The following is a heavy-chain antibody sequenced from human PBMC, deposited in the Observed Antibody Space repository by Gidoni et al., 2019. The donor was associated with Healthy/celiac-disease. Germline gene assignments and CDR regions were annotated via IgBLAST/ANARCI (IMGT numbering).Heavy chain of an antibody. CDR3: AKDLSRLYYYYGMDV. CDR2: ISGSGGST. D-gene: IGHD3-3*02. CDR1: GFTFRSYA. Sequence: EVQLLESGGGLVQPGGSLRLSCAASGFTFRSYAMSWVRQAPGKGLEWVSAISGSGGSTYYADSVKGRFTISRDNSKNTLYLQMNSLRAEDTAVYYCAKDLSRLYYYYGMDVWGQGTTVTVSS. V-gene: IGHV3-23*01. J-gene: IGHJ6*02.